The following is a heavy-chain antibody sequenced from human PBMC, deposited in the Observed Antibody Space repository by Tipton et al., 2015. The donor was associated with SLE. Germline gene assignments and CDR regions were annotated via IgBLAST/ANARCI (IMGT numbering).Heavy chain of an antibody. CDR1: GGSISSGTYY. CDR2: MYTSGST. V-gene: IGHV4-61*09. Sequence: TLSLTCTVSGGSISSGTYYWSWIRQPAGKGLEWIGHMYTSGSTNYNPSLKSRVTISLDTSKNQFSLRVSSVTAADTAVYYCARLRELYYDSSPDAFDIWGQGTMVTVSS. CDR3: ARLRELYYDSSPDAFDI. J-gene: IGHJ3*02. D-gene: IGHD3-22*01.